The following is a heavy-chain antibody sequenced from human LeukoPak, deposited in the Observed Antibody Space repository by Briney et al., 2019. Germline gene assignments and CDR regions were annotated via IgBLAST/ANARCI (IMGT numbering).Heavy chain of an antibody. D-gene: IGHD4-23*01. J-gene: IGHJ4*02. CDR2: ISYDGSNK. CDR1: GFTFSSYA. V-gene: IGHV3-30-3*01. CDR3: ARDRGTVARYFDY. Sequence: GGSLRLSCAASGFTFSSYAMHWVHQAPGKGLEWVAVISYDGSNKYYADSVKGRFTISRDNSKNTLYLQMNSLRAEDTAVYYCARDRGTVARYFDYWGQGTLVTVSS.